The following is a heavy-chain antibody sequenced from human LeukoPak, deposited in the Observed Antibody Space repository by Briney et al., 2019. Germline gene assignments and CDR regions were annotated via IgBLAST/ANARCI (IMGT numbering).Heavy chain of an antibody. V-gene: IGHV3-74*01. CDR3: ARDMSPLGSGYPGGFDY. J-gene: IGHJ4*02. D-gene: IGHD3-3*01. CDR1: GFTFSSYW. Sequence: QPGGSLRLSCAASGFTFSSYWMHWVRQAPGKGLVWVSRINSDGSSTSYADSVKGRFTISRDNAKNTLYLQMNSLRAEDTAVYYCARDMSPLGSGYPGGFDYWGQGTLVTVSS. CDR2: INSDGSST.